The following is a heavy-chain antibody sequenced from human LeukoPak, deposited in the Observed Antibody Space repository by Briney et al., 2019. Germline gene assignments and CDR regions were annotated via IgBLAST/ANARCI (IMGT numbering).Heavy chain of an antibody. Sequence: PSQTLSLTCTVSGGSISSGSYYWSWIRQPAGKGLEWIGRIYTSGSTNYNPSLKSRVTISVDTSKNQFSLKLSSVTAADTAVYYCARSRMTTGDFDYWGQGTLVTVSS. CDR3: ARSRMTTGDFDY. D-gene: IGHD4-17*01. J-gene: IGHJ4*02. CDR2: IYTSGST. CDR1: GGSISSGSYY. V-gene: IGHV4-61*02.